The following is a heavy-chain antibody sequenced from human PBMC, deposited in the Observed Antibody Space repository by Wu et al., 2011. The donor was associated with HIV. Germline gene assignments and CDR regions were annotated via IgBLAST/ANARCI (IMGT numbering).Heavy chain of an antibody. Sequence: QVQLVQSGAEVKKPGSSVKVSCKASGGTFSSYAISWVRQAPGQGLEWMGRIIPIFGTTNYAQKFQGRVTITADNMELSSLRYEDTAVYYCALRTRAGSGSDYWGQGTLVTVSS. V-gene: IGHV1-69*14. J-gene: IGHJ4*02. D-gene: IGHD3-10*01. CDR2: IIPIFGTT. CDR1: GGTFSSYA. CDR3: ALRTRAGSGSDY.